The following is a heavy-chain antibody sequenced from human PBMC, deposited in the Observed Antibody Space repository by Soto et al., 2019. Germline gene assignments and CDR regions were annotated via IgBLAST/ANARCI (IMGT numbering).Heavy chain of an antibody. D-gene: IGHD3-22*01. CDR2: IYPGDSDT. V-gene: IGHV5-51*01. CDR1: GYSFTNYW. CDR3: ARLATYDSSGYYYYYYGMDV. J-gene: IGHJ6*02. Sequence: GESLKISCKGSGYSFTNYWIGWVRQMPGKGLEWMGLIYPGDSDTRYNPSFEGQVTISADKSISTAYLQWSSLKASDTAMYYCARLATYDSSGYYYYYYGMDVWGQGTTVTVSS.